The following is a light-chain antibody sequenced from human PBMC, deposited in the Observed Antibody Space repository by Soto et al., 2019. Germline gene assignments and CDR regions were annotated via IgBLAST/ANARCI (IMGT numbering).Light chain of an antibody. Sequence: EIVLTQSPGTLSLSPGERATLSCRASQSVSSSYLAWYQQKPSQAPRLLIYGASSRATGIPDRFSGSGSGTDFTLPISRLEPEDLAVYYCQQYGSSPWTFGKGTKV. J-gene: IGKJ1*01. CDR1: QSVSSSY. CDR3: QQYGSSPWT. V-gene: IGKV3-20*01. CDR2: GAS.